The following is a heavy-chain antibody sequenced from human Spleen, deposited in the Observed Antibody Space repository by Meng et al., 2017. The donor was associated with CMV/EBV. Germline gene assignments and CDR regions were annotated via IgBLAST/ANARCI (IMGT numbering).Heavy chain of an antibody. CDR1: GDYISSDKYY. CDR2: ICHSGVT. J-gene: IGHJ5*02. CDR3: VRWAFGSGMFDP. Sequence: CTGSGDYISSDKYYWNWIRQHPGEGLEWIGYICHSGVTSYNPSLKSRVTMSVDTSKNDFSLKLISVTAADTAIYYCVRWAFGSGMFDPWGQGTLVTVSS. V-gene: IGHV4-31*03. D-gene: IGHD3-10*01.